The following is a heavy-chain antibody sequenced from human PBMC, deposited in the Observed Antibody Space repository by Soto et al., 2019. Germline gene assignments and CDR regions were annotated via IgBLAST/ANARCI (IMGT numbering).Heavy chain of an antibody. CDR3: TRDRGFGMDV. CDR1: GGSISGGRYY. J-gene: IGHJ6*02. V-gene: IGHV4-31*03. CDR2: IYDNGIT. Sequence: QVPLQESGPGLVKPSQTLSLTCNVSGGSISGGRYYWNWIRQHPGKGLEWIGNIYDNGITYYNPSLKSRVIRSEDTSKIQFSLRLSSVTAADTAVYYCTRDRGFGMDVWGQGTTVTVSS.